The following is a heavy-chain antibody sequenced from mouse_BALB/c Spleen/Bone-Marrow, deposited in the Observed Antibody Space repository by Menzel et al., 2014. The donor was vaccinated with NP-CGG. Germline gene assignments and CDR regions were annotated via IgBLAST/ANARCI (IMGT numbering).Heavy chain of an antibody. CDR3: ARDSLLRSLYAMDY. Sequence: EVQLVESGGGLVQPGESLKLSCAASGFTFSSYGMSWVRQTPDKGLELVATINSNGGSTCYPDSVKGRFTISRDNAKNTLYLQMSSLKSEDTAMYYCARDSLLRSLYAMDYWGQGTSVTVSS. J-gene: IGHJ4*01. CDR2: INSNGGST. CDR1: GFTFSSYG. D-gene: IGHD1-2*01. V-gene: IGHV5-6-3*01.